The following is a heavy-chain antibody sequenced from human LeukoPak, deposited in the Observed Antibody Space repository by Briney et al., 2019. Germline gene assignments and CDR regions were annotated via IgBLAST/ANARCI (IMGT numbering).Heavy chain of an antibody. CDR2: INHSGST. V-gene: IGHV4-34*01. J-gene: IGHJ3*02. CDR1: GGSFSGYY. CDR3: AREEDCSGGICYLGNAFDI. Sequence: SETLSLTCAVYGGSFSGYYWSWIRQPPGKGLEWIGEINHSGSTNYNATLKSRVTISVDTSKNQFSLKLSSVTAADTAVYYCAREEDCSGGICYLGNAFDIWGQGTMVTVSS. D-gene: IGHD2-15*01.